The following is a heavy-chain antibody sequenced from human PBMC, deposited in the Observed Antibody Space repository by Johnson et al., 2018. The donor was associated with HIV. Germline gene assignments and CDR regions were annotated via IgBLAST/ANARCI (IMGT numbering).Heavy chain of an antibody. Sequence: HVQLVESGGGLVQPGGSLRLSCAASGFTFSDYYMSWIRQAPGKGLEWVSNISRSGSTIYHADSVKGRLIISRDNAKNSLYLQMSSLIAEDTAVYYCAREGPYWAFDIWGQGTMVTVSS. V-gene: IGHV3-11*04. CDR3: AREGPYWAFDI. D-gene: IGHD2-15*01. J-gene: IGHJ3*02. CDR1: GFTFSDYY. CDR2: ISRSGSTI.